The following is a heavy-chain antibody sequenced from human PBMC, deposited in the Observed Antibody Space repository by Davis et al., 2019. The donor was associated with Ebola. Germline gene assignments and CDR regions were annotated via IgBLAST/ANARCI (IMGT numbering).Heavy chain of an antibody. CDR2: IYHSGST. Sequence: SETLSLTCAVYGGSFSGYYWSWIRQPPGKGLEWIGEIYHSGSTNYNPSLKSRVTISVDKSKNQFSLKLSSVTAADTAVYYCARDDYGDYYYGMDVWGQGTTVTVSS. CDR1: GGSFSGYY. J-gene: IGHJ6*02. D-gene: IGHD4-17*01. V-gene: IGHV4-34*01. CDR3: ARDDYGDYYYGMDV.